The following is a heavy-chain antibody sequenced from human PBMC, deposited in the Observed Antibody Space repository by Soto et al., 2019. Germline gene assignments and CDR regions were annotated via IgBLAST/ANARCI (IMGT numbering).Heavy chain of an antibody. CDR3: ARGGRSYCIGGSCRRTRKNYYYYMDV. D-gene: IGHD2-15*01. J-gene: IGHJ6*03. CDR2: INHSEST. V-gene: IGHV4-34*01. CDR1: GGSFSGYY. Sequence: SETLSLTCAVYGGSFSGYYWSWIRHPPGKELERIGEINHSESTNYNPSLKSRVSISVDTSKNQFSLKLSSVTAADTAVYYCARGGRSYCIGGSCRRTRKNYYYYMDVWGKGTTVTVSS.